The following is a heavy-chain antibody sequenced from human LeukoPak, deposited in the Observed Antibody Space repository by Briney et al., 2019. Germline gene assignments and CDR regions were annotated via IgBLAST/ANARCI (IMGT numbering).Heavy chain of an antibody. CDR2: INPSGGST. D-gene: IGHD2-2*01. Sequence: ASVKVSCKASGYTFTSYYTHWVRQAPGQGLEWMGIINPSGGSTSYAQKFQGRVTMTRDTSTSTVYMELSSLRSEDTAVYYSARGWYCSSTSCSEPHYWGQGTLVTVSS. V-gene: IGHV1-46*03. J-gene: IGHJ4*02. CDR3: ARGWYCSSTSCSEPHY. CDR1: GYTFTSYY.